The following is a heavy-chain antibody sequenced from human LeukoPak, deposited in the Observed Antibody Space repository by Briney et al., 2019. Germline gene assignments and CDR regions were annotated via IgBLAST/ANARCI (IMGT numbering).Heavy chain of an antibody. V-gene: IGHV1-2*02. CDR1: GYTFTGYY. Sequence: GASVKVSCKASGYTFTGYYTHWVRQAPGQGLEWRGWINPNSGGTNYAQKFQGRVTMTRDTSISTAYMELSRLRSDDTAVYYCARGSVAVTNWFDPWGQGTLVTVSS. CDR3: ARGSVAVTNWFDP. CDR2: INPNSGGT. J-gene: IGHJ5*02. D-gene: IGHD6-19*01.